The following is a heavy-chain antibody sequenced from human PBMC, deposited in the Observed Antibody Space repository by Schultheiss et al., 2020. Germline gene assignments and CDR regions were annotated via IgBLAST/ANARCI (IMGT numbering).Heavy chain of an antibody. CDR1: GGSFSGYY. J-gene: IGHJ6*02. V-gene: IGHV4-34*01. D-gene: IGHD3-10*01. CDR2: INHSGST. CDR3: ARGPGYYGSGSYYDYYYYGMDV. Sequence: SETLSLTCAVYGGSFSGYYWSWIRQPPGKGLEWIGEINHSGSTNYNPSLKSRVTISVDTSKNQFSLKLSSVTAADTAVYYCARGPGYYGSGSYYDYYYYGMDVWGQGTTVTGSS.